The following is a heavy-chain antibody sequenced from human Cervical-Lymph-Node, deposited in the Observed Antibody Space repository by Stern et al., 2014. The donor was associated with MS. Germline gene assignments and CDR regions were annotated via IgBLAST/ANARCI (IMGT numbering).Heavy chain of an antibody. D-gene: IGHD6-6*01. J-gene: IGHJ5*02. CDR3: TIEMAARRFDP. CDR1: GVSVSASY. CDR2: IYSSNNV. V-gene: IGHV3-66*01. Sequence: EDQLVESGGGLVQPGGSLRLYCTASGVSVSASYMTWVRQAPGKGLEWVALIYSSNNVNYGDSVKGRFTIARDRSKNTVHLQMNSLRVEDTGVYYCTIEMAARRFDPWGQGTLVAVSS.